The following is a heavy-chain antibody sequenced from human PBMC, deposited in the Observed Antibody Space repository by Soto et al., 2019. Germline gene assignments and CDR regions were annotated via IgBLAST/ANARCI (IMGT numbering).Heavy chain of an antibody. CDR3: ASIPSYSNYGGRGPP. Sequence: SETLSLTCTVSGGSISSGGYYWSWIRQHPGKGLEWIGYIYYSGSTYYNPSLKSRVTISVDTSKNQFSLKLSSVTAADTAVYYCASIPSYSNYGGRGPPWGQGTLVTVSS. CDR2: IYYSGST. CDR1: GGSISSGGYY. V-gene: IGHV4-31*03. D-gene: IGHD4-4*01. J-gene: IGHJ5*02.